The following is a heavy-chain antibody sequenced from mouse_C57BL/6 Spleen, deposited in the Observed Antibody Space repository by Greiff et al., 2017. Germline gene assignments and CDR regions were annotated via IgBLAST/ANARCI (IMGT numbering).Heavy chain of an antibody. CDR1: GYTFTDYY. Sequence: QVQLQQSGPELVKPGASVKISCKASGYTFTDYYINWVKQRPGQGLEWIGWIYPGSGNTKYNEKFKGKATLTVDTSSSTAYMQLSSLTSEDSAVYFCARPSASYYCGSSDWYFDVWGTGTTVTVSS. J-gene: IGHJ1*03. CDR3: ARPSASYYCGSSDWYFDV. CDR2: IYPGSGNT. V-gene: IGHV1-84*01. D-gene: IGHD1-1*01.